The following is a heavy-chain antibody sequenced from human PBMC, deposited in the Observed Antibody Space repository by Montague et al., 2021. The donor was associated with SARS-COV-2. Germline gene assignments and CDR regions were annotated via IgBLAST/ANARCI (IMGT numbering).Heavy chain of an antibody. CDR1: SGSFSDFY. Sequence: SETLSLTCAVYSGSFSDFYWTWVRQSPGKGLEWIGGINHTGSATYNPSLKGRVTLSRDTSKNQFSLKLHSVTAADTAVYYCARGQVTISVVIIFIPAAWDLDGWGQGTSVTVSS. D-gene: IGHD3-3*01. V-gene: IGHV4-34*01. J-gene: IGHJ6*02. CDR3: ARGQVTISVVIIFIPAAWDLDG. CDR2: INHTGSA.